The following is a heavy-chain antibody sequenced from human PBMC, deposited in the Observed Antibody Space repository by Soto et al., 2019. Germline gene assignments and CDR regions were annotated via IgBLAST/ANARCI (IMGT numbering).Heavy chain of an antibody. Sequence: EVQLVESGGGLVKPGGSLRLSCAASGFTFSNAWMSWVRQAPGKGLEWVGRIKSKTDGGTTDYAAPVKGRFTISRDDSKNTLYLQMTSLKPEDTAVYYCTTDEYYYDSSGGGDYWGQGTLVTVSS. CDR1: GFTFSNAW. CDR2: IKSKTDGGTT. D-gene: IGHD3-22*01. CDR3: TTDEYYYDSSGGGDY. J-gene: IGHJ4*02. V-gene: IGHV3-15*01.